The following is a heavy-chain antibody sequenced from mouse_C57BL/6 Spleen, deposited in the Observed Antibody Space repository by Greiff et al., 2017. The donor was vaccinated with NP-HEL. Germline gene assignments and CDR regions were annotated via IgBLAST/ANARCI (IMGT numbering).Heavy chain of an antibody. CDR3: ARWHGGYAMDY. V-gene: IGHV1-82*01. CDR2: IYPGDGDT. J-gene: IGHJ4*01. D-gene: IGHD3-1*01. Sequence: QVQLQQSGPELVKPGASVKISCKASGYAFSSSGMNWVKQRPGKGLEWLGRIYPGDGDTNYTGKFKGKATLTADKSSSTAYMQRSSLTSEDSAVYFCARWHGGYAMDYWGQGTSVTVSS. CDR1: GYAFSSSG.